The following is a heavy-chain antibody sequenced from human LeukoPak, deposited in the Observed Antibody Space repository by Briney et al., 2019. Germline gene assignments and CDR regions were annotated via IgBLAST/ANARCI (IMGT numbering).Heavy chain of an antibody. CDR2: IGGGIGST. CDR1: GFTFSSYA. CDR3: ASGDSSSWYSFDY. J-gene: IGHJ4*02. V-gene: IGHV3-23*01. D-gene: IGHD6-13*01. Sequence: PGGSLRLSCAASGFTFSSYAMSWIRQAPGKGLEWVSVIGGGIGSTYYADSVKGRFTIFRDNSKNTLYLQMNSLRAEDTAIYYCASGDSSSWYSFDYWGQGTLVTVSS.